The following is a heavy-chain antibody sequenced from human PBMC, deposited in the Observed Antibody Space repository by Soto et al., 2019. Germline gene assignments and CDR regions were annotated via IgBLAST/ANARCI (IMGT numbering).Heavy chain of an antibody. Sequence: ASVKVSCKASSSTFTSYGISCVRQSPGQGLEWMGWISAYNGNTNYAQKLQGRVTMTTDTSTSTAYMELRSLRSDDTAVYCCARGEDYGGYDAFDIWGQGTMVTVSS. CDR2: ISAYNGNT. V-gene: IGHV1-18*01. CDR1: SSTFTSYG. J-gene: IGHJ3*02. D-gene: IGHD4-17*01. CDR3: ARGEDYGGYDAFDI.